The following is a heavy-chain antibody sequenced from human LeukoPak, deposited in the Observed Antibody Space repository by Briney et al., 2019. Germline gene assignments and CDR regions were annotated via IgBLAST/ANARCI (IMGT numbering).Heavy chain of an antibody. CDR3: ARGATPSIFGVVTSYPDY. D-gene: IGHD3-3*01. Sequence: SETLSLTCAVYGGSFSGYYWSWIRQPPGKGLEWIGEINHSGSTNYNPSLKSRVTISVDTSKNQFSLKLSSVTAADTAVYYCARGATPSIFGVVTSYPDYWGQGTLVTVSS. CDR2: INHSGST. J-gene: IGHJ4*02. V-gene: IGHV4-34*01. CDR1: GGSFSGYY.